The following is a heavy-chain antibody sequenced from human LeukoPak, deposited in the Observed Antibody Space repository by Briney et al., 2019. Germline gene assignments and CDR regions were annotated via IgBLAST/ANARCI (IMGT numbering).Heavy chain of an antibody. CDR3: ARYSWGYSYLFDF. V-gene: IGHV4-30-4*08. CDR1: GASIGSGDYY. D-gene: IGHD5-18*01. Sequence: NPSQTLSLTCTVSGASIGSGDYYWGWIRQPPGEGLDWIGYIYYTGSTNYNPSLKSRLTISVDTTKNQFSLKLSSVTAADTAVYYCARYSWGYSYLFDFWGQGTLVTVSS. J-gene: IGHJ4*02. CDR2: IYYTGST.